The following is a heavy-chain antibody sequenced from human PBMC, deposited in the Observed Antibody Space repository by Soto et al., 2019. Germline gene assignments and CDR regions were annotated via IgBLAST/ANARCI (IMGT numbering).Heavy chain of an antibody. Sequence: PGGSLRLSCAASGFTVSSNYMSGVRQAPGKGLEWVSVIYSGGSTYYADSVKGRFTISRDNSKNTLYLQMNSLRAEDTAVYYCARSYRGHGYNSAFDYWGQGTLVTVSS. CDR2: IYSGGST. D-gene: IGHD5-12*01. CDR3: ARSYRGHGYNSAFDY. CDR1: GFTVSSNY. V-gene: IGHV3-53*01. J-gene: IGHJ4*02.